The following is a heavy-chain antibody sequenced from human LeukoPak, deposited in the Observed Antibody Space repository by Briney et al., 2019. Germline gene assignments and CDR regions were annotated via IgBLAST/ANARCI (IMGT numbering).Heavy chain of an antibody. CDR1: GFTFSSYA. CDR3: ATKIFLAGFDY. CDR2: ISGSGGGT. J-gene: IGHJ4*02. D-gene: IGHD3-3*01. V-gene: IGHV3-23*01. Sequence: GGSLRLSCAASGFTFSSYAMSWVRQAPREGLEWVSAISGSGGGTYYADSVKGRFTISRDNSKNTLYLQMNSLRAEDTAVYYCATKIFLAGFDYWGQGTLVTVSS.